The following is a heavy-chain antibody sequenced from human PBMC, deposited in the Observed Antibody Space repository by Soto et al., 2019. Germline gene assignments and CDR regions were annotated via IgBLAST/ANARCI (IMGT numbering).Heavy chain of an antibody. D-gene: IGHD3-3*01. V-gene: IGHV4-31*03. CDR3: ARWWSGSRQGFDP. CDR2: IYYSGST. CDR1: GGSISSGDYY. Sequence: QVQLQESGPGLVKPSQTLSLTCTFSGGSISSGDYYWSWIRQHPGKGLGWIGYIYYSGSTYDNPCLKSRVTRLVGTSTNALSLRRSSVSAADTAVYYCARWWSGSRQGFDPWGQGTLVTVSS. J-gene: IGHJ5*02.